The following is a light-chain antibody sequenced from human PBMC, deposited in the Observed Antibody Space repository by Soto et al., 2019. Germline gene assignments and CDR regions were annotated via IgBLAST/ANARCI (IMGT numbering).Light chain of an antibody. J-gene: IGKJ4*01. Sequence: EIVLTQSPVTLSLSPGERATLSFRASQSVSTYLAWYQQKPGQAPRLLIYDASNRATGTPPRFSGRGSGTDFTLTISSLEPEDFAVYYCQQRRYSLTFGGGTKVDI. CDR1: QSVSTY. CDR3: QQRRYSLT. V-gene: IGKV3-11*01. CDR2: DAS.